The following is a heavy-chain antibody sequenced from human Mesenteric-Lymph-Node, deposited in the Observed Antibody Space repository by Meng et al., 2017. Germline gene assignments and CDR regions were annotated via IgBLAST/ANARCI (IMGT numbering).Heavy chain of an antibody. J-gene: IGHJ4*02. Sequence: GESLKISCAASRFNFSTNGMMWVRQAPGKGLEWVSTISTGGERTYYADSVKGRFTISRDNSKNTLYLQMNSLRAGDTALYYCATILYSESTPDSHYWGLGVLVTVYS. D-gene: IGHD1-26*01. CDR1: RFNFSTNG. V-gene: IGHV3-23*01. CDR2: ISTGGERT. CDR3: ATILYSESTPDSHY.